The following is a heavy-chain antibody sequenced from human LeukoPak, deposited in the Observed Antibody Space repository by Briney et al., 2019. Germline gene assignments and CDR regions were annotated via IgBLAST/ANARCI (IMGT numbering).Heavy chain of an antibody. CDR3: AKDSPVADPPGAFDI. CDR2: ISGSGGST. CDR1: GFIFSSYG. D-gene: IGHD6-19*01. Sequence: PGGSLRLSCAASGFIFSSYGMHWVRQAPGKGLEWVSAISGSGGSTYYADSVKGRFTISRDNSKNTLYLQMNSLRAEDTAVYYCAKDSPVADPPGAFDIWGQGTMVTVSS. J-gene: IGHJ3*02. V-gene: IGHV3-23*01.